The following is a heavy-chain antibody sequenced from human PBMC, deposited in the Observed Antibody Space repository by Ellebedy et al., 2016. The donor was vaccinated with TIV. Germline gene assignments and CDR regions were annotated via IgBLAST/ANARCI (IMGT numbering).Heavy chain of an antibody. CDR1: GLTFKDYA. CDR3: VKNGGWYYFDD. CDR2: ISSRGTLT. V-gene: IGHV3-23*01. J-gene: IGHJ4*02. Sequence: GESLKISXVASGLTFKDYAMSWVRRTPGKGLAWVSSISSRGTLTYYSESVKGRFTISRDNTKDTLYLQMNGLTGDDTGIYFCVKNGGWYYFDDWGQGTLVTVSS. D-gene: IGHD6-19*01.